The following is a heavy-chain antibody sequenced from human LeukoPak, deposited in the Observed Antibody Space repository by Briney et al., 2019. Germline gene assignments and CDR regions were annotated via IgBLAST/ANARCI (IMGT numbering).Heavy chain of an antibody. J-gene: IGHJ3*02. D-gene: IGHD5-24*01. V-gene: IGHV1-69*04. Sequence: SVKVSCKAPGYTFTTYAISWVRQAPGQGLEWMGRIIPILGIANYAQKFQGRVTITADKSTSTAYMELSSLRSEDTAVYYCARYQGMATVRGSDAFDIWGQGTMVTVSS. CDR1: GYTFTTYA. CDR2: IIPILGIA. CDR3: ARYQGMATVRGSDAFDI.